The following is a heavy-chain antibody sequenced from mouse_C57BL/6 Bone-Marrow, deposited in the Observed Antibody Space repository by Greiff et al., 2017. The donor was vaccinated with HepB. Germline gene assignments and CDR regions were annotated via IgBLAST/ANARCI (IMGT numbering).Heavy chain of an antibody. Sequence: VQLQQSGAELVRPGASVKLSCTASGFNIKDDYMHWVKQRPEQGLEWIGWIDPENGDTEYASKFQGKATITADTSSNTAYLQLSSLTSEDTAVYYCTTHPTAYYFDYWGQGTTLTVSS. J-gene: IGHJ2*01. CDR2: IDPENGDT. D-gene: IGHD1-2*01. V-gene: IGHV14-4*01. CDR1: GFNIKDDY. CDR3: TTHPTAYYFDY.